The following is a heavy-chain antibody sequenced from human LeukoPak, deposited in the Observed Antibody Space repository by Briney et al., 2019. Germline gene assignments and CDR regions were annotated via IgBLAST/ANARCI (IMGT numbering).Heavy chain of an antibody. V-gene: IGHV3-66*01. Sequence: GGSLRLSCAASGFTFSINYMSWVRQAPGKGLEWVSVIYSGGSTYYADSVKGRFTISRDNFKNTLYLQMNSLRAEDTAVYYCARGTAGGGAYYYYYYMDVWGKGTTVTISS. CDR3: ARGTAGGGAYYYYYYMDV. CDR2: IYSGGST. D-gene: IGHD2-21*01. CDR1: GFTFSINY. J-gene: IGHJ6*03.